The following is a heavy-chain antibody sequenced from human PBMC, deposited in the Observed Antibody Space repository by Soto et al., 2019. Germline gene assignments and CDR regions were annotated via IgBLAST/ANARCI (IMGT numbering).Heavy chain of an antibody. CDR2: IYYSGST. CDR3: ARVRGHYDSSGYPPDV. CDR1: GGSISSGDYY. V-gene: IGHV4-30-4*01. J-gene: IGHJ6*02. Sequence: PSETLSLTCTVSGGSISSGDYYWSWIRQPPGKGLEWIGYIYYSGSTYYNPSLKSRVTISVDTSKNQFSLKLSSVTAADTAVYNCARVRGHYDSSGYPPDVWGQGTTVTVS. D-gene: IGHD3-22*01.